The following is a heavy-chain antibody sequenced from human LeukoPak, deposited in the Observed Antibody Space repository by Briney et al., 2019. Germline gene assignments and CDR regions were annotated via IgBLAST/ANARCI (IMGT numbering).Heavy chain of an antibody. CDR2: INPNSGGT. V-gene: IGHV1-18*01. CDR1: GYTFSTYA. J-gene: IGHJ6*03. Sequence: ASVKVSCKASGYTFSTYAMNWVRQAPGQGLEWMGWINPNSGGTNYAQKLQGRVTMTTDTSTSTAYMELRSLRSDDTAVYYCARDRPPYYYYMDVWGKGTTVTVSS. CDR3: ARDRPPYYYYMDV.